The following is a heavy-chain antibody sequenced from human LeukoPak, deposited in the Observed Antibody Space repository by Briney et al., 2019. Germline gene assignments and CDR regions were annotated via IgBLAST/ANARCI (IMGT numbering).Heavy chain of an antibody. V-gene: IGHV3-53*05. CDR3: AKARSAAASAFDI. D-gene: IGHD6-13*01. CDR1: GFTVSSNY. CDR2: IYSGGST. Sequence: GGSLRLSCAASGFTVSSNYMSWVRQAPGKGLEWVSVIYSGGSTYYADSVKGRFTISRDNAKNSLYLQMNSLRAEDTALYYCAKARSAAASAFDIWGQGTMVTVSS. J-gene: IGHJ3*02.